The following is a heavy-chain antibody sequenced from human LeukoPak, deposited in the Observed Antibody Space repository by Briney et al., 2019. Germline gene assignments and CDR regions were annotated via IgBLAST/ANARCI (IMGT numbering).Heavy chain of an antibody. CDR3: AKDRFPGSDYGENSDY. D-gene: IGHD4-17*01. CDR2: ISGSGGST. CDR1: GFTFSSYA. J-gene: IGHJ4*02. V-gene: IGHV3-23*01. Sequence: GGSLRLSCAASGFTFSSYAMSWVRQAPGKGLEWVSAISGSGGSTYYADSVKGRFTISRDNPKNTLYLQMNSLRAEDTAVYYCAKDRFPGSDYGENSDYWGQGTLVTVSS.